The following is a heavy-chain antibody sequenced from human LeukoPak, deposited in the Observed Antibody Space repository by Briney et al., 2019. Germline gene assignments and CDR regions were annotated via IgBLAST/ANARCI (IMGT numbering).Heavy chain of an antibody. CDR3: AADTYGDFDFDY. Sequence: ASVKVSCKASGYTFTSYGINWVRQAPGQRLEWMGWINAGNSNTKSSQKFQDRVTITRDMSTSTAYMELSSLRSEDTAVYYCAADTYGDFDFDYWGQGTLVTVSS. CDR2: INAGNSNT. V-gene: IGHV1-3*01. J-gene: IGHJ4*02. CDR1: GYTFTSYG. D-gene: IGHD4-17*01.